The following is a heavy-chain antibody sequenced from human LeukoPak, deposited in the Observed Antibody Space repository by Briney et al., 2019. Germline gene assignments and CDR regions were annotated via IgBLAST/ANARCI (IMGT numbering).Heavy chain of an antibody. D-gene: IGHD2-15*01. CDR3: GRAFSGGSYYYHGMDV. Sequence: GGSLRLSCAASGFPVSNNYMSWVRHAPGKGLGWVAVIYSGGSTYYADSVKGRFTTSRDNSKNTLYIQMNSLRAEDTAVYYCGRAFSGGSYYYHGMDVWGQGTTVTVSS. CDR1: GFPVSNNY. CDR2: IYSGGST. J-gene: IGHJ6*02. V-gene: IGHV3-66*01.